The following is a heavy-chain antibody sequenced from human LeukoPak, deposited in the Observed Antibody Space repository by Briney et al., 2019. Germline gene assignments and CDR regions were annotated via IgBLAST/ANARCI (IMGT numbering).Heavy chain of an antibody. CDR2: INHSGST. D-gene: IGHD3-9*01. CDR1: GGSFSGYY. V-gene: IGHV4-34*01. CDR3: ARGDNYYYDYYMDV. Sequence: SETLSLTCAVYGGSFSGYYWSWIRQPPGKGLEWIGEINHSGSTNYNPSLKSRVTISVDTSKNQFSLKLSSVTAADTAVYYCARGDNYYYDYYMDVWGKGTTVTVSS. J-gene: IGHJ6*03.